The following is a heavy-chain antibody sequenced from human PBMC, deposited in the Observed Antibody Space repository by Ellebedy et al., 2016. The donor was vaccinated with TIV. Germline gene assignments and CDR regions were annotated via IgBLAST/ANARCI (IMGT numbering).Heavy chain of an antibody. CDR1: GGPISSYY. D-gene: IGHD4-17*01. Sequence: MPSETLSPTCTVPGGPISSYYWSWIRQPPGKGLEWIGYIYYSGSTNYNPSLKSRVTISVDTSKNQFSLKLSSVTAADTAVYYCARGTLNYGIDYWGQGTLVTVSS. CDR2: IYYSGST. V-gene: IGHV4-59*01. J-gene: IGHJ4*02. CDR3: ARGTLNYGIDY.